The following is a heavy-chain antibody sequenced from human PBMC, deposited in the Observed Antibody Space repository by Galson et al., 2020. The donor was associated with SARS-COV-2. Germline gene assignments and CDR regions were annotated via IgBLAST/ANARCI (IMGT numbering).Heavy chain of an antibody. CDR3: ARDRGPGRYCTNGVCWAGAFDI. CDR1: GYTFTSYA. Sequence: ASVKVSCKASGYTFTSYAMHWVRQAPGQRLEWMGWINAGNGNTKYSQKFQGRVTITRDTSASTAYMELSSLRSEDTAVYYCARDRGPGRYCTNGVCWAGAFDIWGQGTMVTVSS. J-gene: IGHJ3*02. CDR2: INAGNGNT. D-gene: IGHD2-8*01. V-gene: IGHV1-3*01.